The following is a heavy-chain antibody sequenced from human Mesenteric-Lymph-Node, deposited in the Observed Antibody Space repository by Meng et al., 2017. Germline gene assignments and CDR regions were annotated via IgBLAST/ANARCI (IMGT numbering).Heavy chain of an antibody. V-gene: IGHV4-39*07. D-gene: IGHD1-14*01. CDR3: ARQGSDHRPIRYGMDV. CDR2: IYYSGST. J-gene: IGHJ6*02. Sequence: ESLKISCTVSGGSITGVGYYWGGIRQPPGTTLEWIGSIYYSGSTSYNPSLKSRVTISVDTSKNQFSLKLSSVTAADTAVYYCARQGSDHRPIRYGMDVWGQGTTVTVSS. CDR1: GGSITGVGYY.